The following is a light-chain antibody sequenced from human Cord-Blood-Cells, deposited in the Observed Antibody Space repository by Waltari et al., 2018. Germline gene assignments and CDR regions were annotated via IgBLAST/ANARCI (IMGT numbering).Light chain of an antibody. CDR2: LGS. CDR3: MQALQTPPWT. CDR1: QSLLHSNGYNY. J-gene: IGKJ1*01. Sequence: DIVMTQSPLSLPVTPGEPASISCRSSQSLLHSNGYNYLDWYLQKPGQSPQLLIYLGSNRASGGPDMFSGSGSGTYFTLKISRVEAEDVGVYYCMQALQTPPWTFGQGTKVEIK. V-gene: IGKV2-28*01.